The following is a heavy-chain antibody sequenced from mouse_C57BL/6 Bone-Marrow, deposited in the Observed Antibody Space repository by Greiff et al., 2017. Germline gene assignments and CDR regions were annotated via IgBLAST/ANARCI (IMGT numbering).Heavy chain of an antibody. V-gene: IGHV1-81*01. J-gene: IGHJ3*01. CDR3: ARRRFSLAY. CDR1: GYTFTSYG. CDR2: IYPRSGNT. Sequence: QVQLQQSGAELARPGASVKLSCKASGYTFTSYGISWVKQRTGQGLEWIGEIYPRSGNTYYNEKFKGKATLTADKSSSTAYMELRSLTSEDSAVYFCARRRFSLAYWGQGTLVTVPA.